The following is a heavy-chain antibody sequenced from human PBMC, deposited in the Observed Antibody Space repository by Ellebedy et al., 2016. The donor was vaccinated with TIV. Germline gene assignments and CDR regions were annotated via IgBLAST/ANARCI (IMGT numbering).Heavy chain of an antibody. J-gene: IGHJ4*02. CDR3: ARDKWLRIPFDY. D-gene: IGHD5-12*01. CDR2: ISGSGGST. V-gene: IGHV3-23*01. Sequence: GESLKISCAASGFTFSSYAMSWVRQAPGKGLEWVSAISGSGGSTYYADSVKGRFTISRDNSKNTLYLQMNSLRAEDTAVYYCARDKWLRIPFDYWGQGTLVTVSS. CDR1: GFTFSSYA.